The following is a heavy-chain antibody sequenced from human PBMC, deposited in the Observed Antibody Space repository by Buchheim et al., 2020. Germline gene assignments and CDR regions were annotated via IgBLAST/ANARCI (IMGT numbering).Heavy chain of an antibody. CDR2: INHSGST. D-gene: IGHD3-22*01. Sequence: QVQVQQWGAGLLKPSETLSLTCAVYGVSFSGYYWSWIRQPLGKGLEWIGEINHSGSTNYNPSLKSRVTISIDTSKNQFSLKLSSVTAADTAVYYCANSRSYYDSGGYWVYYFDYWGQGTL. J-gene: IGHJ4*02. V-gene: IGHV4-34*01. CDR3: ANSRSYYDSGGYWVYYFDY. CDR1: GVSFSGYY.